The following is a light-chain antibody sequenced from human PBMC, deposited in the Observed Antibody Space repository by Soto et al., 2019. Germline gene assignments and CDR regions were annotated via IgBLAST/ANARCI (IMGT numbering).Light chain of an antibody. J-gene: IGLJ3*02. Sequence: QSVLTQPPSASVPPGQTVTISWSGSSSNIGSNAVNWYQQLPGTVPKLLLYSDNQRPAGVPDRVSGSKSGTSASLAISVLQSEDEADYYCATWDDSLTSVLFGEGTKLTVL. CDR1: SSNIGSNA. V-gene: IGLV1-44*01. CDR2: SDN. CDR3: ATWDDSLTSVL.